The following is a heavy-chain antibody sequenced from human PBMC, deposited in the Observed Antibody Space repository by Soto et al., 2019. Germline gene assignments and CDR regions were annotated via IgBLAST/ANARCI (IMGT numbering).Heavy chain of an antibody. CDR2: INHSGST. CDR3: AGDKFPAMVRGVNVGFQH. J-gene: IGHJ1*01. V-gene: IGHV4-34*01. CDR1: GGSFSGYY. Sequence: QVQLQQWGAGLLKPSETLSLTCAVYGGSFSGYYWSWIRQPPGKGLEWIGEINHSGSTNYNPSLKSRVTISVDTSKNQFSLKLSSVTAADTAVYYCAGDKFPAMVRGVNVGFQHWGQGTLVTVSS. D-gene: IGHD3-10*01.